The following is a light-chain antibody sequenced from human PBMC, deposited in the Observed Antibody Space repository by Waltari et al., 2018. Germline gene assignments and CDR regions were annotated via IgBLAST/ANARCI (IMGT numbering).Light chain of an antibody. J-gene: IGKJ1*01. Sequence: EIVMTQSPATLSVSPGDTATLSCRASQSVRSNLAWYQQKPGQAPRLLIYSAFTRATGIPARFSGSVSGTEFTLTITSMQSEDCAVYYCQQYNDWPPWTFGQGTRVEMK. CDR1: QSVRSN. V-gene: IGKV3-15*01. CDR2: SAF. CDR3: QQYNDWPPWT.